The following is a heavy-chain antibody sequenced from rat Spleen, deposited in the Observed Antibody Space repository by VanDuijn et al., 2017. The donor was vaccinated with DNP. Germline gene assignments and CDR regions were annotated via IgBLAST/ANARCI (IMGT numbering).Heavy chain of an antibody. CDR3: ARPDY. J-gene: IGHJ2*01. CDR1: GFTFSDYN. V-gene: IGHV5-7*01. Sequence: EVQLVGSGGGLVQPGRSLQVSCAASGFTFSDYNMAWVRQAPKKGLEWIATISYDGSSTSYRDSVKGRFTVSRDNAKNTLYLQMDSLRSEDTATYYCARPDYWGQGVMVTVSS. CDR2: ISYDGSST.